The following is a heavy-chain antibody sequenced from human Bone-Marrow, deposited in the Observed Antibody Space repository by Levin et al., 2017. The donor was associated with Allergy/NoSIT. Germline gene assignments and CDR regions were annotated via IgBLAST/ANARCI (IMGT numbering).Heavy chain of an antibody. V-gene: IGHV1-3*01. CDR2: INAGNGNT. J-gene: IGHJ6*03. D-gene: IGHD2-2*01. CDR3: ASELVEPAALRDDYYFYMDV. Sequence: ASVKVSCKASGFNFPSYAIHWVRQAPGQRLEWMGWINAGNGNTKYSQKFQGRVTISRDTSANTAYMELSRLTSEDTAVYFCASELVEPAALRDDYYFYMDVWGKGTTVTVSS. CDR1: GFNFPSYA.